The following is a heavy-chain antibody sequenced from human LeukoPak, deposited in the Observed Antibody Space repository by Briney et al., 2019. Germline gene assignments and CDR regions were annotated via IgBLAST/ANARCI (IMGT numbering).Heavy chain of an antibody. Sequence: GGSLRLSCAASGFTYSTYWMSWVRQAPGNGLEWVANINQDGSEKYYVDSVRGRFTISRDNAKNSLYLQMNSLRGEDTAVYYCARNAPFDYWGQGTLVTVSS. V-gene: IGHV3-7*01. CDR1: GFTYSTYW. CDR2: INQDGSEK. J-gene: IGHJ4*02. CDR3: ARNAPFDY.